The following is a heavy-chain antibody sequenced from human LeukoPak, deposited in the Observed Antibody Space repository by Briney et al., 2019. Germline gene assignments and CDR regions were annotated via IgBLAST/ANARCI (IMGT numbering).Heavy chain of an antibody. V-gene: IGHV4-59*01. CDR3: ARGVAGYGPYDY. J-gene: IGHJ4*02. CDR2: MYYSGST. Sequence: SETLSLTCTVSGDSISTYYWNWIRQPPGKGLEWIGYMYYSGSTNYNPSLKGRVTISLDTPKNQFSLRLNSVTAADTAVYYCARGVAGYGPYDYWGQGTLVTVSS. D-gene: IGHD5-12*01. CDR1: GDSISTYY.